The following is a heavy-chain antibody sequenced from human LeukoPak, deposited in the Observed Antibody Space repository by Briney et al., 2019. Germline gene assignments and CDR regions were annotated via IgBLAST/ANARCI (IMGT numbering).Heavy chain of an antibody. CDR2: IYYSGST. D-gene: IGHD1-26*01. Sequence: PSETLSLTCTVSGGSISSSSYYWGWIRQPPGKGLEWIGSIYYSGSTYYNPSLKSRVTISVDTSKNQFSLKLSSVTAADTAVYYCASVVIVGATMSYFDYWGQGTLVTVSS. CDR3: ASVVIVGATMSYFDY. V-gene: IGHV4-39*07. J-gene: IGHJ4*02. CDR1: GGSISSSSYY.